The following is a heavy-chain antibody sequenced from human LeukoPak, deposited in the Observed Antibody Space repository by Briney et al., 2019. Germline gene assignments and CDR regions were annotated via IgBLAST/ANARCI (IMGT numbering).Heavy chain of an antibody. J-gene: IGHJ4*02. V-gene: IGHV3-30*02. Sequence: GGSLRLSCAASGFTFSSYGMHWVRQAPGKGLEWVAFIRYDGSNKYYADSVKGRFTVSRDNSKNTLYLQMNSLRAEDTAVYYCAKVDGYGDYVPPLGYWGQGTLVTVSS. CDR2: IRYDGSNK. D-gene: IGHD4-17*01. CDR3: AKVDGYGDYVPPLGY. CDR1: GFTFSSYG.